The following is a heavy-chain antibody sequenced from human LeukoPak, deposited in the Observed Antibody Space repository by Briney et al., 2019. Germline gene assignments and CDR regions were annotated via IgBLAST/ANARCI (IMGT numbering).Heavy chain of an antibody. D-gene: IGHD3-3*01. CDR1: GYTFTSYG. CDR2: ISAYNGNT. Sequence: ASVKVSCKASGYTFTSYGISWVRQAPGQGLEWMGWISAYNGNTNYAQKLQGRVTMTTDTSTSTAYMELRSLRSDDTAVYYCARLHDFWGSDWFDPWGQGTLVTVSS. J-gene: IGHJ5*02. V-gene: IGHV1-18*01. CDR3: ARLHDFWGSDWFDP.